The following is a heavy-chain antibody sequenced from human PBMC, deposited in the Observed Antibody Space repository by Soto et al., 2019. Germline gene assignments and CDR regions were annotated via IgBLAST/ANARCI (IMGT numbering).Heavy chain of an antibody. D-gene: IGHD2-15*01. CDR1: AFTFSDYY. CDR3: AASAVVADHC. CDR2: ISGNGNTI. Sequence: GGSLRLSCAASAFTFSDYYMGWIRQAPGRGLEWLSYISGNGNTIYYADSVKGRFTVSRDNAKNLLYLQMNSLRAEDTAVYYCAASAVVADHCWGQGALVTVSS. V-gene: IGHV3-11*01. J-gene: IGHJ4*02.